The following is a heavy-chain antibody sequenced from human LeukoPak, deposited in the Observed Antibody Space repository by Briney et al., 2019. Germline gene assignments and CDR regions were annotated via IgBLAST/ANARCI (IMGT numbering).Heavy chain of an antibody. J-gene: IGHJ6*03. CDR1: GFTFGDYA. V-gene: IGHV3-49*04. CDR3: AKDFYYVWGTLYYYMDV. Sequence: GGSLRLSCTASGFTFGDYAMSWVRQAPGKGLEWVGFIRSKAYGGTTEYAASVKGRFTISRDDSKSIAYLQMNSLRAEDAAMYYCAKDFYYVWGTLYYYMDVWGKGTTVTISS. CDR2: IRSKAYGGTT. D-gene: IGHD3-16*01.